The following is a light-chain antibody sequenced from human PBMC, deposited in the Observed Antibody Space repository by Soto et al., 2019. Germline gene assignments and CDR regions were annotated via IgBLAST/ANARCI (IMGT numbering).Light chain of an antibody. CDR1: QSVSNY. J-gene: IGKJ1*01. V-gene: IGKV3-11*01. CDR2: DAS. CDR3: QQRSIWPWT. Sequence: IVFTQSPATLSLSPGERATLSCWASQSVSNYFVWYQQKPGQAPRLLIYDASKRATGIPARFSGSGSGTDFTLTISSLEPEDFAVYYCQQRSIWPWTFGQGTKVDIK.